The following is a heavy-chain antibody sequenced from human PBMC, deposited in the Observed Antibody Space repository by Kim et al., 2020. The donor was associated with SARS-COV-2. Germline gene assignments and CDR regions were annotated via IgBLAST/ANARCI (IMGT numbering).Heavy chain of an antibody. CDR1: GGSISSGGYY. CDR2: IYYSGST. V-gene: IGHV4-31*03. J-gene: IGHJ5*02. CDR3: ARGITMVRGVNRNWFDP. Sequence: SETLSLTCTVSGGSISSGGYYWSWIRQHPGKGLEWIGYIYYSGSTYYNPSLKSRVTISVDTSKNQFSLKLSSVTAADTAVYYCARGITMVRGVNRNWFDPWGQGTLVTVSS. D-gene: IGHD3-10*01.